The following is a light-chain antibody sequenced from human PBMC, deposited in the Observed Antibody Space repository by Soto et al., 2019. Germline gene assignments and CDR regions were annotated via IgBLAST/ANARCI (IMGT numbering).Light chain of an antibody. CDR2: RNN. V-gene: IGLV1-47*01. CDR3: ATRDDSLFVV. Sequence: QAVVTQPPSASETPGQRVTISCSGSSSSVGFDYVDWYQHVPGAAPKLLIYRNNLRPPGVPDRFSGSKSGTSASLAISGLRTEDEAVYYCATRDDSLFVVFGGGTQLTVL. CDR1: SSSVGFDY. J-gene: IGLJ2*01.